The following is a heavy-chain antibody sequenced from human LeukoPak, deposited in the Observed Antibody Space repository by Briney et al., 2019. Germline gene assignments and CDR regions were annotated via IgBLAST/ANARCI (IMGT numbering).Heavy chain of an antibody. J-gene: IGHJ6*02. CDR3: ARDITVNGMDV. D-gene: IGHD3-10*01. CDR1: GFTVSSNH. V-gene: IGHV3-66*01. CDR2: IYSGGST. Sequence: GGSLRLSCAASGFTVSSNHMSWVRQAPGKGLEWVSVIYSGGSTYYADSVKGRFTISRDNSKNTLYLQMNSLRAEDTAVYYCARDITVNGMDVWGQGTTVTVSS.